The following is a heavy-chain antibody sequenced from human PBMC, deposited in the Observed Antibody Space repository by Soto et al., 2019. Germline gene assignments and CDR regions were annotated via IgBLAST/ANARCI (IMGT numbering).Heavy chain of an antibody. CDR3: ARDFCGGDCYSTFDY. D-gene: IGHD2-21*02. V-gene: IGHV3-21*01. CDR1: GFTFSSYS. Sequence: PGGSLRLSCAASGFTFSSYSMNWVRQAPGKGLEWVSSISSSSSYIYYADSVKGRFTISRDNAKNSLYLQMNSLRAEDTAVYYCARDFCGGDCYSTFDYWGQGTLVTVSS. CDR2: ISSSSSYI. J-gene: IGHJ4*02.